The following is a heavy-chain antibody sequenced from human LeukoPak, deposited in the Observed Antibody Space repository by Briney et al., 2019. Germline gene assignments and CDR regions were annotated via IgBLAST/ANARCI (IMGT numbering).Heavy chain of an antibody. Sequence: SETLSLTCTVSGGSISSYYWSWIRQPPGKGLEWIGYIYYSGNTNYNPSLKSRVTISIDTSKNQFSLKLSSVTAADTAVYYCARRDYDFWSGYYYYYYYMDVWGKGTTVTVSS. J-gene: IGHJ6*03. CDR1: GGSISSYY. D-gene: IGHD3-3*01. CDR2: IYYSGNT. CDR3: ARRDYDFWSGYYYYYYYMDV. V-gene: IGHV4-59*08.